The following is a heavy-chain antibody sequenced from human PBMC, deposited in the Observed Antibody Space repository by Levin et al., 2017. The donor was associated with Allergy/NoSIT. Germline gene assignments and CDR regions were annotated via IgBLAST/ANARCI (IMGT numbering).Heavy chain of an antibody. CDR1: GFTFSSYA. CDR2: ITNTGSRS. J-gene: IGHJ3*02. V-gene: IGHV3-23*01. CDR3: ARERSASPAFDI. Sequence: LSLPCAASGFTFSSYAMSWVRQAPGKGLEWVSAITNTGSRSHSADSVRGRFTISRDNYMNTLYLQMNSLRAEDTAIYYCARERSASPAFDIWGQGTLVTVS. D-gene: IGHD1-26*01.